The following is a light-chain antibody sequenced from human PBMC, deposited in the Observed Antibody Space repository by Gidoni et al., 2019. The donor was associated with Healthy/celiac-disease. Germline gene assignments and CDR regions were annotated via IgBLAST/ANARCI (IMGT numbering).Light chain of an antibody. J-gene: IGKJ4*01. CDR2: DAS. Sequence: LTHSPATLSLSPGETATLSCRASQSVSSYFPWYQQKPGQAPRLLIYDASNRATGIPARFSGSGSGTDFTLTISSLEPEDVAVYYCQQRSNWPLTFGGXTKVEIK. CDR3: QQRSNWPLT. CDR1: QSVSSY. V-gene: IGKV3-11*01.